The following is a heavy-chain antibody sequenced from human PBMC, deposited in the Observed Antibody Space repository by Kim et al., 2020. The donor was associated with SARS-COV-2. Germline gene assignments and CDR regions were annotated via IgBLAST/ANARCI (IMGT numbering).Heavy chain of an antibody. CDR3: AKDFVRAALWSPSYYYYYYGMDV. J-gene: IGHJ6*02. V-gene: IGHV3-43D*03. D-gene: IGHD2-15*01. Sequence: GGSLRLSCAASGFTFDDYAMHWVRQAPGKGLEWVSLISWDGGSTYYADSVKGRFTISRDNSKNSLYLQMNSLRAEDTALYYCAKDFVRAALWSPSYYYYYYGMDVWGQGTTVTVSS. CDR1: GFTFDDYA. CDR2: ISWDGGST.